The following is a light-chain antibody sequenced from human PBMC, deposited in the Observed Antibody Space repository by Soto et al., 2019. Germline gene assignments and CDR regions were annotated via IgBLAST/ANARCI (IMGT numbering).Light chain of an antibody. J-gene: IGLJ1*01. CDR3: QVWDSGTDHLSDV. CDR2: DDS. CDR1: KIGSKS. V-gene: IGLV3-21*02. Sequence: YALTQPPSVSVAPGQTARITCGGNKIGSKSVHWYRQKPGQAPVLVVYDDSDRPSGIPERFSGSNSGNTATLTISRVEAGDEADYYCQVWDSGTDHLSDVFGTGTKVTVL.